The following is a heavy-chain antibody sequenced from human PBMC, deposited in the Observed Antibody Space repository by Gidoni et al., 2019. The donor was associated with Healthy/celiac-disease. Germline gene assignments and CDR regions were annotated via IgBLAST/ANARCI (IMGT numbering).Heavy chain of an antibody. D-gene: IGHD5-18*01. Sequence: QVQLQESGPGLVKPSQTLSLTCTVSGGSISSGGYYWSWSRQHPGKGLEWIGYIYYSGSTYYNPSLKSRVTISVDTSKNQFSLKLSSVTAADTAVYYCATQYSYGRNDAFDIWGQGTMVTVSS. CDR2: IYYSGST. CDR3: ATQYSYGRNDAFDI. J-gene: IGHJ3*02. CDR1: GGSISSGGYY. V-gene: IGHV4-31*03.